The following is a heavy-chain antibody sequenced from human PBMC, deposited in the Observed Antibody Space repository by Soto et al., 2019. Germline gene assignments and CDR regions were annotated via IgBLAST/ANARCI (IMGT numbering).Heavy chain of an antibody. D-gene: IGHD2-2*01. CDR2: INPSGGST. J-gene: IGHJ3*02. V-gene: IGHV1-46*01. Sequence: ASVKVSCKASGYTFTSYYMHWVRQAPGQGLEWMGIINPSGGSTSYAQKFQGRVTMTRDTSTSTVYMELSSLRSEDTAVYYCARSIVVVPAALPDAFDIWGQGTMVTVSS. CDR3: ARSIVVVPAALPDAFDI. CDR1: GYTFTSYY.